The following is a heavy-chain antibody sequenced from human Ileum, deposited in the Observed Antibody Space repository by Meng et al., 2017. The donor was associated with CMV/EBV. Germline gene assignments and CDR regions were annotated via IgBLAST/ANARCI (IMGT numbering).Heavy chain of an antibody. D-gene: IGHD3-10*01. V-gene: IGHV4-59*01. Sequence: SETLSLTCTVSGGSISSYSWSWIRQPPGKGLEWIWYIYYSGSTNYNPSLKSRVTISTDTSKNQFSLKLSTVTAADTAVYYFARFGSYNWFDPWGQGNLVTVSS. CDR3: ARFGSYNWFDP. CDR2: IYYSGST. J-gene: IGHJ5*02. CDR1: GGSISSYS.